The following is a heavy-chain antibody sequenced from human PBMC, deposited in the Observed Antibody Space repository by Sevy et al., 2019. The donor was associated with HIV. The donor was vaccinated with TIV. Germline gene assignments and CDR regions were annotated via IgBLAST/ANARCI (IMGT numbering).Heavy chain of an antibody. CDR3: AKGGSTSGYYLNYFAY. CDR1: GFTFNNYA. V-gene: IGHV3-23*01. J-gene: IGHJ4*02. CDR2: VRGGGDTT. Sequence: GGSLRLSCAASGFTFNNYAMTWVRQAPGKGLEWVSAVRGGGDTTYNADCVKGRFTISRDNSKNTLYLQMNSLRAEDTAVYYCAKGGSTSGYYLNYFAYWGQGTLVTVSS. D-gene: IGHD3-22*01.